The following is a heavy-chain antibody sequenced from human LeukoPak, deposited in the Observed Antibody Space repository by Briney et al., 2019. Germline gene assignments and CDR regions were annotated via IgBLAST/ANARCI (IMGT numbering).Heavy chain of an antibody. CDR2: ISTSSSYT. CDR3: ASLMIVELNDAFDI. D-gene: IGHD3-22*01. CDR1: GFTFNTYS. Sequence: GGSLRLSCAASGFTFNTYSMNWVRQGPGKGLEWVSSISTSSSYTYYADSVKGRFTISRDNAKNSLYLQMNSLRAEDTAVYYCASLMIVELNDAFDIWGQGTMVTVSS. V-gene: IGHV3-21*01. J-gene: IGHJ3*02.